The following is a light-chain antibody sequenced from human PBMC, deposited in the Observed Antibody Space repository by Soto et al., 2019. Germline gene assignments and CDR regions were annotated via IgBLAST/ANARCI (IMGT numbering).Light chain of an antibody. V-gene: IGKV1-39*01. J-gene: IGKJ2*01. CDR3: QQYNTYST. Sequence: DIQMTQSPSSLSASVGDRVTITCRASQNIDTYLNWYQQSPGKAPKVLIYGASTLRSGVPSRFSGSGSGTDFTLTITSLQPDDFATYYCQQYNTYSTFGQGTKLEIK. CDR1: QNIDTY. CDR2: GAS.